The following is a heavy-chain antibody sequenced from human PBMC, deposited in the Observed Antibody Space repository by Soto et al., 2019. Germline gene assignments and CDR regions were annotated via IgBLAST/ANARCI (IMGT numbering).Heavy chain of an antibody. J-gene: IGHJ3*02. CDR2: ISGSGGST. CDR3: AKDQYSGYDRYAFDI. D-gene: IGHD5-12*01. CDR1: GFTFSNYA. V-gene: IGHV3-23*01. Sequence: GGSLRLSCAASGFTFSNYAMSWVRQAPGKGLEWVSAISGSGGSTYYADSVKGRFTISRDNSKNTLYLQMNSLRAEDTAVYYCAKDQYSGYDRYAFDIWGQGTMVTVSS.